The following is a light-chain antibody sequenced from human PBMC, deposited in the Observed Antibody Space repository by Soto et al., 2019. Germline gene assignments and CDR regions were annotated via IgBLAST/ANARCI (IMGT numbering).Light chain of an antibody. CDR3: SSYTSSSTLVV. CDR1: SSDVGGYNY. V-gene: IGLV2-14*01. CDR2: DVS. Sequence: QSALTQPASVSGSPGQSITISCTGTSSDVGGYNYVSWYKQHPGKAPKLMIYDVSNRPSGVSNRFSGSKSGNTASLTISGPQDEDEADYYCSSYTSSSTLVVFGGGTKLTVL. J-gene: IGLJ2*01.